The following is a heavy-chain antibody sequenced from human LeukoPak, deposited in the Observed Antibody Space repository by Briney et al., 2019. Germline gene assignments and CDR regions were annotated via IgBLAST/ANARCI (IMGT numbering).Heavy chain of an antibody. CDR2: ISGSGGST. D-gene: IGHD1-26*01. CDR1: GFTFSSYA. Sequence: GGSLRLSCAASGFTFSSYAMSWVRQAPGKGLEWVSAISGSGGSTYYADSVKGRFTISRDNSKNTAYLQMNSLRVEDTAVYYCALYSGSSSLDHWGQGTLVTVSS. J-gene: IGHJ4*02. V-gene: IGHV3-23*01. CDR3: ALYSGSSSLDH.